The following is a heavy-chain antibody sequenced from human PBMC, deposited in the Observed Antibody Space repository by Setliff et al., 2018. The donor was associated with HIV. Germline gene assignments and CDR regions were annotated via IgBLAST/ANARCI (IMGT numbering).Heavy chain of an antibody. Sequence: PGGSLRLSCAASGFTFSNYWMNWVRQAPGKGLEWVSYISSTSSTIYYANSVKGRFTISRDDAKNSLYLQMNSLRAEDTAVYYCARDLYFYYYMDVWGKGTTVTVSS. CDR3: ARDLYFYYYMDV. J-gene: IGHJ6*03. D-gene: IGHD3-9*01. CDR2: ISSTSSTI. CDR1: GFTFSNYW. V-gene: IGHV3-48*01.